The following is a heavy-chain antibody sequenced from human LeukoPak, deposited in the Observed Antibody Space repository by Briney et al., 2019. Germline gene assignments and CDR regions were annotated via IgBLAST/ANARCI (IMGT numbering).Heavy chain of an antibody. V-gene: IGHV3-23*01. CDR1: GFTFSNYW. D-gene: IGHD3-10*01. Sequence: PGGSLRLSCAASGFTFSNYWMSWVRQAPGKGLEWVSAISGSGRYTYYADSVKGRFTISRDNSKNTLYLQMNSLRAEDTAVYYCAKAQRPMVRGVLTGMDVWGKGTTVTVSS. CDR3: AKAQRPMVRGVLTGMDV. J-gene: IGHJ6*04. CDR2: ISGSGRYT.